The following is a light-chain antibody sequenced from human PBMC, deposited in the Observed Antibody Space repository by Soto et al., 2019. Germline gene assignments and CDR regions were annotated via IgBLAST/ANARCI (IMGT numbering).Light chain of an antibody. V-gene: IGKV3-11*01. Sequence: EIVLTQSPATLSLSPGERATLSCRAGQSVSSYLAWYQQKPGQAPRLLIYDASNRATGIPARFSGSGSGTDFTLTISSLQSEDFALYYCPQYNDWPLTFGQGTKVDIK. J-gene: IGKJ1*01. CDR1: QSVSSY. CDR2: DAS. CDR3: PQYNDWPLT.